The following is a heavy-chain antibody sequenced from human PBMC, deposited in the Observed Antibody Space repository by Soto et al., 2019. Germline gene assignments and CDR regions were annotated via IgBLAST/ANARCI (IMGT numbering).Heavy chain of an antibody. V-gene: IGHV1-69*13. CDR1: GGTFSSYG. CDR2: IVPIFGTA. J-gene: IGHJ6*02. Sequence: SVKVSCKASGGTFSSYGISWVRQAPGQGLEWMGGIVPIFGTANYAQKFQARFTITADESTSTAYMELSSLRSEDTAVYYCASSAAAAHYYYYGMDVWGQGTTVTVSS. CDR3: ASSAAAAHYYYYGMDV. D-gene: IGHD6-25*01.